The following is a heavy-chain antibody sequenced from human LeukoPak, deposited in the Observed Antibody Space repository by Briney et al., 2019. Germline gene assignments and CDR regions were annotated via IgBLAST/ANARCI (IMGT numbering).Heavy chain of an antibody. J-gene: IGHJ3*02. CDR1: GGSFSDYY. Sequence: PSETLSLTCAVYGGSFSDYYWSWIRQPPGKGLEWIGEINHSGSTNYNPSLKSRVTISVDTSKNQFSLKLSSVTAADTAVYYCARGGSTLTPLYQLQRGDAFDIWGQGTMVTVSS. V-gene: IGHV4-34*01. CDR3: ARGGSTLTPLYQLQRGDAFDI. CDR2: INHSGST. D-gene: IGHD2-2*01.